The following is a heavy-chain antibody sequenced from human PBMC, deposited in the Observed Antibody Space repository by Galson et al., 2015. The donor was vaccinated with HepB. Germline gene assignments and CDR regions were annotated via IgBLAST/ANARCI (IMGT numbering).Heavy chain of an antibody. Sequence: QSGAEVKKPGASVKVSCKVSGYTTTDFSIHWVRQAPGKGLEWMGRFDPKDGKTTYAQKFQGRVTMAEDTFRGTAYMELSSLRSEDTAVYYCWGQRFTIFGGIISEFDYWGQGTLVTVSS. D-gene: IGHD3-3*01. J-gene: IGHJ4*02. CDR2: FDPKDGKT. V-gene: IGHV1-24*01. CDR1: GYTTTDFS. CDR3: WGQRFTIFGGIISEFDY.